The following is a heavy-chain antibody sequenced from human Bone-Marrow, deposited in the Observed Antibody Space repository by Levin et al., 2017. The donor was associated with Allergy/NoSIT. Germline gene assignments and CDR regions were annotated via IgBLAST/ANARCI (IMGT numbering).Heavy chain of an antibody. Sequence: SGPTLVKPTQTLTLTCTFSGFSLSTTGVAVGWIRQPPGQALEWLAVIYSEDDQRYNPSLNDRLTISVDTSKNQVVLTLTNTDPDDTATYYCAHRNCVDPSCRFDYWGQGTLVTVSS. CDR1: GFSLSTTGVA. CDR3: AHRNCVDPSCRFDY. V-gene: IGHV2-5*02. J-gene: IGHJ4*02. CDR2: IYSEDDQ. D-gene: IGHD2-2*01.